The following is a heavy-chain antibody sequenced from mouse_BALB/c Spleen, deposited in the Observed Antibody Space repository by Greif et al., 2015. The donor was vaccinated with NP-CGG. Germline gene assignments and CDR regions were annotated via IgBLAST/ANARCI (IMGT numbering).Heavy chain of an antibody. CDR2: ISSGGSYT. Sequence: EVQRVESGGGLVKPGGSLKLSCAASGFTFSSYTMSWVRQTPEKRLEWVATISSGGSYTYYPDSVKGRFTISRDNAKNTLYLQMRSLKSEDTAMYYCTREDDGYYGYWGQGTTLTVSS. D-gene: IGHD2-3*01. J-gene: IGHJ2*01. CDR1: GFTFSSYT. V-gene: IGHV5-6-4*01. CDR3: TREDDGYYGY.